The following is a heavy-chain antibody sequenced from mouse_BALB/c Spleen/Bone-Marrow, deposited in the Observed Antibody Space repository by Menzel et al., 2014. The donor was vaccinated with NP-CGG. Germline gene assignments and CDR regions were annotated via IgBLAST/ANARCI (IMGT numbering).Heavy chain of an antibody. D-gene: IGHD2-14*01. CDR3: TRSRYGDY. Sequence: VQLQQSGPELVKPGASVKISCKTSGYTFTDYTMHWVKQSHGKSLEWIVHINPNIGGTSYNQKFKGKATLTLDKSSSTAYMELRSLTSEDSAVYYCTRSRYGDYWGQGTTLTVSS. CDR1: GYTFTDYT. V-gene: IGHV1-22*01. CDR2: INPNIGGT. J-gene: IGHJ2*01.